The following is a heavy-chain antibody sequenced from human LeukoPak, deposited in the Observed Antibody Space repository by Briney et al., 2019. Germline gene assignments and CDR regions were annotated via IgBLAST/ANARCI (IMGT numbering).Heavy chain of an antibody. CDR1: GFTFSSYA. CDR2: ISGRCGSS. Sequence: RGLLRLYPEASGFTFSSYAMSWSPLAPGKGVESVSAISGRCGSSYSADAVKVRFTISRDNSKNKLYLQMNSLRAEDTAVYYCAKDQGSGITYFDYWGQGTLVTVSS. D-gene: IGHD3-10*01. V-gene: IGHV3-23*01. CDR3: AKDQGSGITYFDY. J-gene: IGHJ4*02.